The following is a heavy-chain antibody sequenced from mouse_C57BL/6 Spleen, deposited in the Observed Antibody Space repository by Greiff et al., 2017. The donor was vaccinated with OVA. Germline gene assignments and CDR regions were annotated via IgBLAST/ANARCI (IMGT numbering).Heavy chain of an antibody. D-gene: IGHD2-2*01. CDR1: GFSLTSYG. J-gene: IGHJ3*01. V-gene: IGHV2-3*01. Sequence: VKLVESGPGLVAPSQSLSITCTVSGFSLTSYGVSWVRQPPGKGLEWLGVIWGDGSTNYHSALISRLSISKDNSKSQVFLKLNSLQTDDTATYYCAKPGDGYDSAWFAYWGQGTLVTVSA. CDR3: AKPGDGYDSAWFAY. CDR2: IWGDGST.